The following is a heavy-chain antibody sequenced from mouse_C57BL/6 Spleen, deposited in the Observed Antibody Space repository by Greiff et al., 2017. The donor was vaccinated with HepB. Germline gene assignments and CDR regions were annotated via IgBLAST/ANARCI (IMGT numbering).Heavy chain of an antibody. CDR3: ASSGLGRRDNY. Sequence: VQLQQSGAELMKPGASVKLSCKATGYTFTGYWIEWVKQRPGHGLEWIGELLPGSGSTTYNEKFKGKATFTADTSSNTAYMQLSSLTTEDSAIYYGASSGLGRRDNYWGQGTTLTVSS. V-gene: IGHV1-9*01. CDR2: LLPGSGST. D-gene: IGHD4-1*01. CDR1: GYTFTGYW. J-gene: IGHJ2*01.